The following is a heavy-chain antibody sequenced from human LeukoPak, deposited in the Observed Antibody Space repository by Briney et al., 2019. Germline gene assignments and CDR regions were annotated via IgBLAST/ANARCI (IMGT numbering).Heavy chain of an antibody. Sequence: PGGSLRLSCAASGFTVSSNYISWVRQAPGKGLEWVSLIYTSGSTYYADSVKGRFTISRDNSKNTLYLQMNSLSAEDTAVYYCARVTTSGSYKFDNWGQGTLVTVSS. CDR3: ARVTTSGSYKFDN. CDR1: GFTVSSNY. CDR2: IYTSGST. D-gene: IGHD3-10*01. J-gene: IGHJ4*02. V-gene: IGHV3-53*01.